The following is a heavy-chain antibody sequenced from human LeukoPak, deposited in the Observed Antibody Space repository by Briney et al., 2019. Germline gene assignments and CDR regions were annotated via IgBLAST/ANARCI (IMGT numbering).Heavy chain of an antibody. V-gene: IGHV4-39*07. J-gene: IGHJ4*02. Sequence: KASETLSLTCTVSGGSISSTTYYWGWIRQPPGKGLEWIGSMYYSGSTYHNPSLKSRVTISVDTSKNQFSLKLSSVTAADTAVYYCASPKPGSGYIIWGQGTLVTVSS. CDR3: ASPKPGSGYII. CDR1: GGSISSTTYY. CDR2: MYYSGST. D-gene: IGHD3-22*01.